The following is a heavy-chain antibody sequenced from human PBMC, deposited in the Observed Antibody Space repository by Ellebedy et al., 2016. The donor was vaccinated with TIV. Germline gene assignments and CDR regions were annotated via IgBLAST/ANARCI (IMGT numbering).Heavy chain of an antibody. V-gene: IGHV1-46*01. CDR3: ARSRSIAVAGWWFDP. Sequence: ASVKVSCKASGYTFTSYYMHWVRQAPGQGLEWMGIINPSGGSTSYAQKFQGRVTMTRDTSTSTVYMELSSLRSEDTAVYYCARSRSIAVAGWWFDPWGQGTLVTVSS. CDR2: INPSGGST. CDR1: GYTFTSYY. D-gene: IGHD6-19*01. J-gene: IGHJ5*02.